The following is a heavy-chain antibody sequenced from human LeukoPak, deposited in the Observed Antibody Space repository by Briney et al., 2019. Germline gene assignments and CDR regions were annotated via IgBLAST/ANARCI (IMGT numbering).Heavy chain of an antibody. V-gene: IGHV4-39*01. J-gene: IGHJ6*02. CDR3: ARVGRPVRPYCSGGSCSATPPFYYYYGMDV. CDR1: GGSIRSSYYY. Sequence: SETLSLTCTVSGGSIRSSYYYWGWIRQPPGKGLEWIGSIYDSGSTYYNPSLKSRVTISVDTSKNQFSLKLNSVTAADTAVYYCARVGRPVRPYCSGGSCSATPPFYYYYGMDVWGQGTTVTVSS. D-gene: IGHD2-15*01. CDR2: IYDSGST.